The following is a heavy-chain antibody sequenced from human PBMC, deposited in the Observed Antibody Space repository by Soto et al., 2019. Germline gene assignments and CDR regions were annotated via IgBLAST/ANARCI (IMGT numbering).Heavy chain of an antibody. V-gene: IGHV1-2*04. CDR1: GYTFTGYY. D-gene: IGHD3-22*01. CDR3: ARAPGTGYYYDSSGYYYPYYFDY. J-gene: IGHJ4*02. CDR2: INPNSGGT. Sequence: ASVKVSCKASGYTFTGYYMHWVRQAPGQGLEWVGWINPNSGGTNYAQKFQGWVTMTRDTSISTAYMELSRLRSDDTAVYYCARAPGTGYYYDSSGYYYPYYFDYWGQGTLVTV.